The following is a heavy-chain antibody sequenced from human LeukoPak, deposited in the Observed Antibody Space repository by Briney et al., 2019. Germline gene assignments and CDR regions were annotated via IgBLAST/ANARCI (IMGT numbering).Heavy chain of an antibody. D-gene: IGHD3-3*01. CDR3: ARGSGFITIFGGLPYAFDI. Sequence: GGSLRLSCAASGFTFNDYWMHWVRQAPGQGLVWVSRINTDGSRIYYADSVKGRFTISRDNAKNSLYLQMNSLRAEDTAVYYCARGSGFITIFGGLPYAFDIWGQGTMVTVSS. CDR2: INTDGSRI. V-gene: IGHV3-74*01. CDR1: GFTFNDYW. J-gene: IGHJ3*02.